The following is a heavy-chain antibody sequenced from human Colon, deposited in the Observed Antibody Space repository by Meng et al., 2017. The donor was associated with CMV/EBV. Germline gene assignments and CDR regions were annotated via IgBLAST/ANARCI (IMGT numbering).Heavy chain of an antibody. D-gene: IGHD3-22*01. Sequence: SETLSLTCTVSGGSISSYHWSWIRLPPGKGLEWIGYIYYSGSTNYNPALKSRVTISVDTSKNQFSLKLSSVTAADTDVYYCARGDSSGYFHDAFDIWGQGAMVTVSS. CDR1: GGSISSYH. V-gene: IGHV4-59*01. J-gene: IGHJ3*02. CDR3: ARGDSSGYFHDAFDI. CDR2: IYYSGST.